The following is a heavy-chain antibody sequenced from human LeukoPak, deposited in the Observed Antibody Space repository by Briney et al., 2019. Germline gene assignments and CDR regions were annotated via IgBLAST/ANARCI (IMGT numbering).Heavy chain of an antibody. J-gene: IGHJ4*02. CDR1: GGSFSGYY. CDR3: AITSPYYYDSSGYYYGSWDY. Sequence: SETLSLTCAVYGGSFSGYYWSWIRQPPGKGLEWIGEINHSGSTNYNPSLKSRVTISVDTSKNQFSLKLSSVTAADTAVYYCAITSPYYYDSSGYYYGSWDYWGQGTLVTVSS. D-gene: IGHD3-22*01. CDR2: INHSGST. V-gene: IGHV4-34*01.